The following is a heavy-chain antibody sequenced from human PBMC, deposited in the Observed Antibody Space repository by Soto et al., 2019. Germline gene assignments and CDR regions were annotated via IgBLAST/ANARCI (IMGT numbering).Heavy chain of an antibody. CDR3: AKDLTTVVILDY. D-gene: IGHD4-17*01. CDR2: ISSGSSYI. J-gene: IGHJ4*02. V-gene: IGHV3-21*01. CDR1: VFTFYNYA. Sequence: GGSLRLSCASSVFTFYNYAMNWVRQAPGKGLEWVSSISSGSSYIYYADSVKGRFTISRDNAKNSLYLQMNSLRAEDTAVYYCAKDLTTVVILDYWGQGTLVTVSS.